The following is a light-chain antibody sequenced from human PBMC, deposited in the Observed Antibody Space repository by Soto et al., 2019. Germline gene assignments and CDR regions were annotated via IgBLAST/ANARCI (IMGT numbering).Light chain of an antibody. Sequence: QSVLTQPPSVSGAPGQRVTISCTGSSSNIGYDVHWYQQLPGTAPKLLMFGNSNRPSGVPDRFSGSKSGTSASLAITGLQAEDEADYYCQSYDSSLSGSGVVFGGGTKLTVL. V-gene: IGLV1-40*01. J-gene: IGLJ2*01. CDR2: GNS. CDR3: QSYDSSLSGSGVV. CDR1: SSNIGYD.